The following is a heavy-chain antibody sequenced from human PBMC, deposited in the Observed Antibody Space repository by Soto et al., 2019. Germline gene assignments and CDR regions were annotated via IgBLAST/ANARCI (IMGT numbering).Heavy chain of an antibody. J-gene: IGHJ5*02. CDR1: GFTFSNYV. CDR2: IWYDGSNK. D-gene: IGHD3-10*01. CDR3: AREDGSGSYYLTNWFDP. Sequence: GGSLRLSCAASGFTFSNYVLSWVRQAPGKGLEWVAVIWYDGSNKYYADSVKGRFTISRDNSKNTLYLQMNRLRAEDTAVYYCAREDGSGSYYLTNWFDPWGQGTLVTVSS. V-gene: IGHV3-33*08.